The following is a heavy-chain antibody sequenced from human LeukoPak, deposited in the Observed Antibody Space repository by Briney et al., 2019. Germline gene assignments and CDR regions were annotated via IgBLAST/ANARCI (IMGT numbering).Heavy chain of an antibody. Sequence: GGSLRLSCAGSGFTFSTYAMSWVRQAPGKGLEWVSGISGSTYYANSVKGRFTISRDNSKNTLYLQMNSLRAEDTAVYYCARWKYSNYIYYFDYWGQGTLVTVSS. CDR3: ARWKYSNYIYYFDY. D-gene: IGHD4-11*01. CDR2: ISGST. J-gene: IGHJ4*02. CDR1: GFTFSTYA. V-gene: IGHV3-23*01.